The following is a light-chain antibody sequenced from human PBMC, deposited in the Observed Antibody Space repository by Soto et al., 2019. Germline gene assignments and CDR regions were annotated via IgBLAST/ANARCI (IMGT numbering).Light chain of an antibody. Sequence: EIVLTQSPATLSLSPGESATLSCRASQSVSSFLAWYQQKPGQAPRLLIYDTSNRATGITARFSGSGYGTDFTLTITSLEPEDFAVKYCHQRADWAPWTFGKGTKVEIK. CDR3: HQRADWAPWT. J-gene: IGKJ1*01. CDR1: QSVSSF. V-gene: IGKV3-11*01. CDR2: DTS.